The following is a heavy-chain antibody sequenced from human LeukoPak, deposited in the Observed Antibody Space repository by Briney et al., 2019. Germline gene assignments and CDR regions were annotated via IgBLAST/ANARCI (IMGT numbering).Heavy chain of an antibody. Sequence: PGGSLRLSCAASGFSFSRYGIHWVRQTPGKGLEWVAVISHDGSNKYYADSVKGRFTISRDNSKNTVFLQMNSLRSEDTAVYYCAKDGRFGSGSYSHFDYWGQGTLVTVSS. CDR2: ISHDGSNK. D-gene: IGHD3-10*01. V-gene: IGHV3-30*18. CDR3: AKDGRFGSGSYSHFDY. CDR1: GFSFSRYG. J-gene: IGHJ4*02.